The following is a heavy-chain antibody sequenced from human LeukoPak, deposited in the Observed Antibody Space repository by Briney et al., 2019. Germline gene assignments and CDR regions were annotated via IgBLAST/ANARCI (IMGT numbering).Heavy chain of an antibody. CDR3: ARVQGGGFRTADF. V-gene: IGHV3-48*03. CDR1: GFTFSSYE. J-gene: IGHJ4*02. D-gene: IGHD3-10*01. CDR2: ISSSGSTI. Sequence: PGGSLRLSCAASGFTFSSYEMNWVRQAPGKGLEWVSYISSSGSTIYYADSVKGRFTISRDNAKNSLYLQMNSLRGEDTAIYYCARVQGGGFRTADFWGQGTLVTVAS.